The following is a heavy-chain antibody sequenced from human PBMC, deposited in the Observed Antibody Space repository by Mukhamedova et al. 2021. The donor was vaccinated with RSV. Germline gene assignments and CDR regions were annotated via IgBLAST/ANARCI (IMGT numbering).Heavy chain of an antibody. V-gene: IGHV3-23*01. CDR2: ISGSADST. Sequence: GLEWVSAISGSADSTYYADSVKGRFTISRDNSKNTLYLQMNSLRAEDTAVYYCAKSLNIVATGGVYWGQGTLVTVSS. D-gene: IGHD5-12*01. J-gene: IGHJ4*02. CDR3: AKSLNIVATGGVY.